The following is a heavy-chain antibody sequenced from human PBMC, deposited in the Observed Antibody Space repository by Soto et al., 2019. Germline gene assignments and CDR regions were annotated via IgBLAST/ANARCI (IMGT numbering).Heavy chain of an antibody. CDR3: ARDRAKGVIFYFDY. CDR2: IIPIFGTA. V-gene: IGHV1-69*13. D-gene: IGHD3-10*01. Sequence: SVKVSCKASGGTFSSYAISWVRQAPGQGLEWMGGIIPIFGTANYAQKFQGRVTITADESTSTAYMELSSLRSEDTAVYYCARDRAKGVIFYFDYWGQGTLDTVSS. J-gene: IGHJ4*02. CDR1: GGTFSSYA.